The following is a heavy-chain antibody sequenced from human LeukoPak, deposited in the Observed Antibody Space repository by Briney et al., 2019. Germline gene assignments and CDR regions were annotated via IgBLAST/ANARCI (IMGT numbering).Heavy chain of an antibody. V-gene: IGHV1-24*01. Sequence: ASVKVSCKVSGYTLTELSMHWVRQAPGKGLGWMGGFDPEDGETIYAQKFQGRVTMTEDTSTDTAYMELSSLRSEDTAVYYCATARSYYYGMDVWGQGTTVTVSS. CDR1: GYTLTELS. CDR3: ATARSYYYGMDV. J-gene: IGHJ6*02. CDR2: FDPEDGET.